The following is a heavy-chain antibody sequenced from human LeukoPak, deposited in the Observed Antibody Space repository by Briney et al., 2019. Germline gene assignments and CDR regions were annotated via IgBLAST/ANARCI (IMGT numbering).Heavy chain of an antibody. CDR3: ARSVAGTVGYFDY. CDR2: INPNSGGT. D-gene: IGHD6-19*01. J-gene: IGHJ4*02. V-gene: IGHV1-2*02. CDR1: GYTFTGYY. Sequence: ASVKVSCKASGYTFTGYYMHWVRQAPGQGLEWMGWINPNSGGTNYAQKFQGRVTMTRDTSISTAYMEPSRLRSDDTAVYYCARSVAGTVGYFDYWGQGTLVTVSS.